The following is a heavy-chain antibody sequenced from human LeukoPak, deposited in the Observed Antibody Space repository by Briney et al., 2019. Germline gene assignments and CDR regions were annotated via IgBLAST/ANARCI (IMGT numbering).Heavy chain of an antibody. V-gene: IGHV4-30-4*01. CDR3: ARGGPYGDYVLY. D-gene: IGHD4-17*01. J-gene: IGHJ4*02. Sequence: SQTLSLTCTVSGGSISSGDYYWSWIRQPPGTGLEWIGYIYYSGSIYYNPSLKSRVTISVDTSKNQFSLKLSSVTAADTAVYYCARGGPYGDYVLYWGQGTLVTVSS. CDR1: GGSISSGDYY. CDR2: IYYSGSI.